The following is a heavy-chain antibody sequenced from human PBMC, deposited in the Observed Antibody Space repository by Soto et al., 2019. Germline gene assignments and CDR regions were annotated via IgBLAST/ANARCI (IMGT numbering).Heavy chain of an antibody. CDR1: GYTFTSYY. V-gene: IGHV1-46*01. Sequence: ASVKVSCKASGYTFTSYYMHWVRQAPGQGLEWMGIINPSGGSTSYAQKFQGRVTMTRDTSTSTVYMELSSLRSEDTAVYYCARLVGATTGGYYYYYGMDVWGQGTTVTVSS. CDR2: INPSGGST. CDR3: ARLVGATTGGYYYYYGMDV. J-gene: IGHJ6*02. D-gene: IGHD1-26*01.